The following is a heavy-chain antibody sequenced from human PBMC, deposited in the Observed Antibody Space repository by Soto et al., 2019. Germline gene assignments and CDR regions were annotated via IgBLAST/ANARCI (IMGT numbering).Heavy chain of an antibody. CDR1: GFTFSSYG. D-gene: IGHD1-26*01. Sequence: QVQLVESGGGVVQPGRSLRLSCAASGFTFSSYGMHWVRQAPGTGLEWVAVIGYDGSNKYYADSGKGRCTISRDKSNNPLYLPMNSLRAEATAVYYFARVRGSYSHYYYYGMDVWGQGTTVTVSS. J-gene: IGHJ6*02. CDR3: ARVRGSYSHYYYYGMDV. CDR2: IGYDGSNK. V-gene: IGHV3-33*01.